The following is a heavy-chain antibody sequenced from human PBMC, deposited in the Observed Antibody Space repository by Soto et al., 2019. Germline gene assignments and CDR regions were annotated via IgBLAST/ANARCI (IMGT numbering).Heavy chain of an antibody. CDR3: GRGAILRFLEWLYGMDV. V-gene: IGHV1-3*01. D-gene: IGHD3-3*01. CDR1: GYTFTSYA. J-gene: IGHJ6*02. Sequence: QVQLVQSGAEVKKPGASVKVSCKASGYTFTSYAMHWVRQAPGQSLEWMGWINAGNGNTKYSQKFQGRVTITRDTSASTAYMELSSLRAEDTAVYYCGRGAILRFLEWLYGMDVWGQGTTVTVSS. CDR2: INAGNGNT.